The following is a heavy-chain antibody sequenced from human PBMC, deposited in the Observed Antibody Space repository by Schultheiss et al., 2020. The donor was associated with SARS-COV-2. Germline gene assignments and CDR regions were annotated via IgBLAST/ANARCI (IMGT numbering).Heavy chain of an antibody. D-gene: IGHD2-2*02. CDR3: AREGCSSTSCYTLMDYYYMDV. V-gene: IGHV3-74*01. CDR2: INSDGSST. J-gene: IGHJ6*03. Sequence: GESLKISCAASGFTFSNSDMNWVRQAPGKGLEWVSRINSDGSSTSYADSVKGRFTISRDNAKNTLYLQMNSLRAEDTAVYYCAREGCSSTSCYTLMDYYYMDVWGKGTTVTVSS. CDR1: GFTFSNSD.